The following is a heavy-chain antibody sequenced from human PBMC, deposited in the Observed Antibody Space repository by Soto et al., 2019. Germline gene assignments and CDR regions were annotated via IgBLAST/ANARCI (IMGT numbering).Heavy chain of an antibody. CDR2: INPNSGGT. J-gene: IGHJ4*02. CDR1: GYTFTGYY. Sequence: ASVKVSCKASGYTFTGYYMHWVRQAPGQGLEWMGWINPNSGGTNYAQKFQGWVTMTRDTSISTAYTELSRLRSDDTAGYYCARDGGYGGYEGSLYYFDYGGQGTRVTVSS. D-gene: IGHD5-12*01. CDR3: ARDGGYGGYEGSLYYFDY. V-gene: IGHV1-2*04.